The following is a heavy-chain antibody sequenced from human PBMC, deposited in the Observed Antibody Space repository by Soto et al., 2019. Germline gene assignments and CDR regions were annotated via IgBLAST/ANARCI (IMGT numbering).Heavy chain of an antibody. CDR3: ARLSRASFALDV. J-gene: IGHJ6*02. CDR1: GYNFITDW. V-gene: IGHV5-10-1*01. Sequence: GESLKISCKGSGYNFITDWISWVRQMPGKCLEWMGRIDPTDSYTKYSPSFEGHVTISADKSISTAYLQWSSLKASDSAVYYCARLSRASFALDVWGQGTTVTVSS. D-gene: IGHD3-16*01. CDR2: IDPTDSYT.